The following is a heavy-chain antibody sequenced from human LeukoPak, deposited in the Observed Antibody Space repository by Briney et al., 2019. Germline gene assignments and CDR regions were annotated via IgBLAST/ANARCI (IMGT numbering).Heavy chain of an antibody. CDR1: GFTFSSYA. D-gene: IGHD5-18*01. J-gene: IGHJ5*02. V-gene: IGHV3-30-3*01. CDR2: ISYDGSNK. Sequence: PGRSLRLSCAASGFTFSSYAMHWVRQAPGKGLEWVAVISYDGSNKYYADSVKGRFTISRDNSKNTLYLQMNSLRAEDTAVYYCARGRIQLALDPWGQGTLVTVSS. CDR3: ARGRIQLALDP.